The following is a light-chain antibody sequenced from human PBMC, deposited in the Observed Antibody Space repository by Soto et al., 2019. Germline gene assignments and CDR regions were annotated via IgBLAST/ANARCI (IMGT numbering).Light chain of an antibody. CDR3: QQYGGSPMYT. V-gene: IGKV3-20*01. CDR2: GAS. CDR1: QSVSSNY. Sequence: ESVLTQSPGTLSLSPGERAIHSCRASQSVSSNYLAWYQQKPGQAPRLLIFGASSRATGIPDRFTGSGSGTDFTLTINTLEPEDFAVYHCQQYGGSPMYTFGQGTKLEI. J-gene: IGKJ2*01.